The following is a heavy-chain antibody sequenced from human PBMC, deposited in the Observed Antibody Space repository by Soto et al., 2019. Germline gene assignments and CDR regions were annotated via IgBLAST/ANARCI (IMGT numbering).Heavy chain of an antibody. V-gene: IGHV1-18*01. CDR2: ISAYNGNT. CDR1: GDTFTNYG. Sequence: ASVKVACKACGDTFTNYGISWVRKAHGQGREWMGWISAYNGNTNYAQKLQGRVTMTTDTSTSTAYMELRSLRSDVTAVYYCARDSPPVDYWGQGILVTVSS. J-gene: IGHJ4*02. CDR3: ARDSPPVDY.